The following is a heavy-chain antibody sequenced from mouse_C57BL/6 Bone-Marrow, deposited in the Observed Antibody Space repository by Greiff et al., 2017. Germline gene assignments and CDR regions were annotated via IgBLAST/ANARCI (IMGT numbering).Heavy chain of an antibody. CDR1: GFTFSDAW. J-gene: IGHJ3*01. CDR3: TRDDYPRFAY. D-gene: IGHD2-4*01. CDR2: IRNKANNHAT. Sequence: EVKLMESGGGLVQPGGSMKLSCAASGFTFSDAWMDWVRQSPEKGLEWVAEIRNKANNHATYYAESVKGRFTISRDDSKSSVYLQMNSLRAEDTGIYYCTRDDYPRFAYWGQGTLVTVSA. V-gene: IGHV6-6*01.